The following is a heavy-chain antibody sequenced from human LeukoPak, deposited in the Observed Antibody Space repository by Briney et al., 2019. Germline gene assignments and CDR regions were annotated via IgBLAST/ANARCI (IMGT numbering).Heavy chain of an antibody. CDR3: ARGTFWGTFDC. J-gene: IGHJ4*02. V-gene: IGHV4-61*02. CDR2: IYTSGST. CDR1: GGSISSGSYY. Sequence: PSETLSLTCTVSGGSISSGSYYWSWIRQPAGKGLEWIGRIYTSGSTNYNPSLKSRVTISVDTSKNQFSLKLSSVTAADTAVYYCARGTFWGTFDCWGQGTLVTVSS. D-gene: IGHD3-16*01.